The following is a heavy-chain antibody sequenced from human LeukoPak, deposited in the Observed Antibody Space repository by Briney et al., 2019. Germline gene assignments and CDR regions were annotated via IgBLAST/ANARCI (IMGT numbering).Heavy chain of an antibody. CDR2: INPSGGST. V-gene: IGHV1-46*01. D-gene: IGHD3-22*01. J-gene: IGHJ4*02. CDR3: ASYYDSSGCLDY. Sequence: ASVKVSCKASGYTFTGYYMHWVRQAPGQGLEWMGIINPSGGSTSYAQKFQGRVTMTRDMSTSTVYMELSSLRSEDTAVYYCASYYDSSGCLDYWGQGTLVTVSS. CDR1: GYTFTGYY.